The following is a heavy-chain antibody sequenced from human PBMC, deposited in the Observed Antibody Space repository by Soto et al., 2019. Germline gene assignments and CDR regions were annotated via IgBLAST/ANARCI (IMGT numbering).Heavy chain of an antibody. CDR2: IRSKAYGGTT. Sequence: GGSLRLSCTASGFTFGDYAMSWFRQAPGKGLEWVGFIRSKAYGGTTEYAASVKGRFTISRDDSKSIAYLQMNSLKTEDTAVYYCTRVNYDFWEEADYYYYMDVWGKGTTVTVSS. CDR1: GFTFGDYA. D-gene: IGHD3-3*01. CDR3: TRVNYDFWEEADYYYYMDV. J-gene: IGHJ6*03. V-gene: IGHV3-49*03.